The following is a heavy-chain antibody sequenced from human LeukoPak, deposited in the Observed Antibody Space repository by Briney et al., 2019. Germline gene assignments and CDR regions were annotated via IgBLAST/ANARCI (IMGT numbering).Heavy chain of an antibody. V-gene: IGHV1-2*02. Sequence: ASVKVSCKASGYTFTGYYMHWVRQAPGQGLEWMGWINPNSGGTNYAQKFQGRVTMTRDTSISTAYMELSRLRSDDTAVYYCARGTLARVIAARYYYYYYMDVWGKGTTVTLSS. CDR2: INPNSGGT. J-gene: IGHJ6*03. CDR3: ARGTLARVIAARYYYYYYMDV. D-gene: IGHD6-6*01. CDR1: GYTFTGYY.